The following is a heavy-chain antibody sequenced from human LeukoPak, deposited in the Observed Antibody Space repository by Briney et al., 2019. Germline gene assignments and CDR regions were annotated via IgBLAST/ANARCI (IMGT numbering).Heavy chain of an antibody. CDR3: ARGDQQWLVRSDAFDI. Sequence: SETLSLTCTVSSGSISSYYWSWIRQPPGKGLEWIGYIYYSGSTNYNPSLKSRVTISVDTSKNQFSLKLSSVTAADTAVYYCARGDQQWLVRSDAFDIWGQGTMVTVSS. CDR1: SGSISSYY. D-gene: IGHD6-19*01. CDR2: IYYSGST. J-gene: IGHJ3*02. V-gene: IGHV4-59*12.